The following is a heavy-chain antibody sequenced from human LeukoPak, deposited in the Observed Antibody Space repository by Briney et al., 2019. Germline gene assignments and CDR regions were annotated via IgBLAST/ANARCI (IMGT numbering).Heavy chain of an antibody. CDR2: ISWNSGSI. J-gene: IGHJ3*02. V-gene: IGHV3-9*03. CDR1: GFTFDDYA. CDR3: AKDSLYSGSLGAAFDI. Sequence: GGSLRLSCAASGFTFDDYAMHWVRQAPGKGLEWVSGISWNSGSIGYADSVKGRFTISRDNAKNSLYLQMNSLRAEDMALYYRAKDSLYSGSLGAAFDIWGQGTMVTVSS. D-gene: IGHD1-26*01.